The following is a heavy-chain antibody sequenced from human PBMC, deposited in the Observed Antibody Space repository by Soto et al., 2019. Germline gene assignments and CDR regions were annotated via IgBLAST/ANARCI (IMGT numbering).Heavy chain of an antibody. CDR2: IWYDGNNK. CDR1: GFPFSGYG. D-gene: IGHD1-1*01. Sequence: GGSLRLSCAASGFPFSGYGMHWVRQAPGKGLEWVAVIWYDGNNKYYSESVKGRFTISRDNSKNTLFLQMNSMRAEDTAIYYCARDVQSFSTAYYFEYWGQGALVTVSS. J-gene: IGHJ4*02. V-gene: IGHV3-33*01. CDR3: ARDVQSFSTAYYFEY.